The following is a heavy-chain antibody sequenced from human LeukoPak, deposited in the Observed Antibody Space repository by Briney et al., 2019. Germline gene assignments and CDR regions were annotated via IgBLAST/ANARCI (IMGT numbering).Heavy chain of an antibody. Sequence: ASVKVSCKASGYTFTSYYMHWVRQAPGQGLEWMGIINPSGGSTSYAQKFQGRVTMTRDTSTSTVYMELSSLRSEDTAVYYCARDLSGYCSSTSCYETPNWFDPWGQGTLVTVSS. CDR1: GYTFTSYY. J-gene: IGHJ5*02. CDR3: ARDLSGYCSSTSCYETPNWFDP. V-gene: IGHV1-46*01. D-gene: IGHD2-2*01. CDR2: INPSGGST.